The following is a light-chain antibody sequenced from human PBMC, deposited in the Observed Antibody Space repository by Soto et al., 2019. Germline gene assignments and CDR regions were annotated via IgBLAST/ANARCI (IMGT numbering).Light chain of an antibody. V-gene: IGKV3D-15*01. J-gene: IGKJ1*01. Sequence: EIVMTQSPATLSVCPGERATLSCRASQSVSSNLAWYQQKPGQAPRLLIFDASTRATGIPDRFTGSGSGTDFTLTISRLEPEDFAVYYCQFYGDPPKTFGQGTKVDIK. CDR2: DAS. CDR3: QFYGDPPKT. CDR1: QSVSSN.